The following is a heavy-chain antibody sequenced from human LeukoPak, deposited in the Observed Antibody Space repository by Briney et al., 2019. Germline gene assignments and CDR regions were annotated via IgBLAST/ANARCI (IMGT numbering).Heavy chain of an antibody. D-gene: IGHD3-22*01. CDR2: ISSSGSTI. CDR3: ARVPMHYDSSGYYYGEWFDP. J-gene: IGHJ5*02. Sequence: GGSLRLSCAASGFTFSDYYMSWIRQAPGKGLEWVSYISSSGSTIYYADSVKGRFTISRDNAKNSLYLQMNSLRAEDTAVYCCARVPMHYDSSGYYYGEWFDPWGQGTLVTVSS. V-gene: IGHV3-11*01. CDR1: GFTFSDYY.